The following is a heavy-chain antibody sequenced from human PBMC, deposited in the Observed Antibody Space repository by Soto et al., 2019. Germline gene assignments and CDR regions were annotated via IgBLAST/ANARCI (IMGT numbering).Heavy chain of an antibody. D-gene: IGHD6-13*01. CDR2: IYHSGST. CDR3: ARLHSSSANFDY. CDR1: SGSISSSNW. V-gene: IGHV4-4*02. J-gene: IGHJ4*02. Sequence: SETLSLTCAVSSGSISSSNWCSWVSQPPGKGLEWIGDIYHSGSTNYNPSLKSRVTISVDKSKNQFSLKLSSVTAADTAVYYCARLHSSSANFDYWGQGTLVTVSS.